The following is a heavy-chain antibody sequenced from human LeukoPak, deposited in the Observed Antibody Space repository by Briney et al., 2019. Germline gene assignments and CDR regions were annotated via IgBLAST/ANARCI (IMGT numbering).Heavy chain of an antibody. CDR2: INPNSGGT. CDR3: ARGVYSYDFWSGQQSWFDP. Sequence: GASVKVSCKASGYTFTGYYMHWVRQAPGQGLEWMGWINPNSGGTNYAQKFQGRVTMTRDTSISTAYMELSRLRSDDTAVYYCARGVYSYDFWSGQQSWFDPWGQGTLVTVSS. D-gene: IGHD3-3*01. V-gene: IGHV1-2*02. CDR1: GYTFTGYY. J-gene: IGHJ5*02.